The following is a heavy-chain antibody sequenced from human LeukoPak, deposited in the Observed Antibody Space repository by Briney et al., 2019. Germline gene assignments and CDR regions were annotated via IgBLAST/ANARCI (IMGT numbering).Heavy chain of an antibody. CDR1: GYTFTGYY. Sequence: ASVKVSCKASGYTFTGYYMHWVRQAPGQGLEWMGWINPNSGGTNYAQKFQGRVTMTRDTSISTAYMELSRLRSDDTAVYYCARAGVVPAAIEGFDYWGQGTLVTVSS. CDR3: ARAGVVPAAIEGFDY. D-gene: IGHD2-2*02. V-gene: IGHV1-2*02. J-gene: IGHJ4*02. CDR2: INPNSGGT.